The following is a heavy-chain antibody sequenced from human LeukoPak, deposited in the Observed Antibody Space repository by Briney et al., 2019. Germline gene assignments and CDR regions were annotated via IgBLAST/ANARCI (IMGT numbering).Heavy chain of an antibody. CDR2: INPSGGST. Sequence: GASAKVSCKASGYTFTSYYMHWVRQAPGQGLEWMGIINPSGGSTSYAQKFQGRVTMTRDTSTSTVYMELSSLRSEDTAVYYCAREESYGDYVRYYYYYGMDVWGQGTTVTVSS. J-gene: IGHJ6*02. CDR3: AREESYGDYVRYYYYYGMDV. CDR1: GYTFTSYY. V-gene: IGHV1-46*01. D-gene: IGHD4-17*01.